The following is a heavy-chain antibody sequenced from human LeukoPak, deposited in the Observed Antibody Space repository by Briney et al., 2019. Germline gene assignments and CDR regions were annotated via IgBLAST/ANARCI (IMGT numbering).Heavy chain of an antibody. CDR2: IYYRGST. V-gene: IGHV4-39*01. CDR1: GGSISTNNYY. D-gene: IGHD5-24*01. CDR3: ARQGDGFKTANFDY. Sequence: PSETLSLTCTVSGGSISTNNYYWGWIRQPPGKGLEWIGTIYYRGSTYYKSSLKNRLTISVDTFKSQFSLKLSSVTAADTAVYFCARQGDGFKTANFDYWGQGTLVTVSS. J-gene: IGHJ4*02.